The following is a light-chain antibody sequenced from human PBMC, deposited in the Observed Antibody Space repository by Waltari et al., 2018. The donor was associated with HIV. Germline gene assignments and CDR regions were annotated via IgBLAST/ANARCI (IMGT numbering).Light chain of an antibody. J-gene: IGKJ5*01. Sequence: QSPDTLSLSPGERATLACRASQSVGVNYLAWYQQKPGQAPSLLIYHASSRATGIPDRFSGSGSATDFTLTISRLEPEDFAVYYCQQCDSSPITFGQGTRLEI. CDR1: QSVGVNY. CDR3: QQCDSSPIT. V-gene: IGKV3-20*01. CDR2: HAS.